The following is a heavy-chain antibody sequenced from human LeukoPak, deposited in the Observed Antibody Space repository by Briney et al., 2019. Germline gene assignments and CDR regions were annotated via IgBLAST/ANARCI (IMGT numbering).Heavy chain of an antibody. CDR2: IYHSGST. CDR3: ARVGIAVDFDY. D-gene: IGHD6-19*01. J-gene: IGHJ4*02. V-gene: IGHV4-30-2*01. CDR1: GGSISSGGYY. Sequence: SETLSLTCTVSGGSISSGGYYWSWIRQPPGKGLEWIGYIYHSGSTYYNPSLKSRVTISVDRSKNQFSLKLSSVTAADTAVYYCARVGIAVDFDYWGQGTLVTVSS.